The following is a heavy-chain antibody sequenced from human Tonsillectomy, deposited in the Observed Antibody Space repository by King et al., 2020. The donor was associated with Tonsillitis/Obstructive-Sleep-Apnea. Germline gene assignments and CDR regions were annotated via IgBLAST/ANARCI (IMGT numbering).Heavy chain of an antibody. CDR3: ARDGDIVVVPATHYYYYTDV. J-gene: IGHJ6*03. D-gene: IGHD2-2*01. Sequence: VQLVESGGGLVKPGGSLRLSCAASGFTFSSYSMNWVRQAPGKGLEWVSSISSSSSYIYYADSVKCRFTISRDNAKNSLYLQMNSLRAEDTAVYYCARDGDIVVVPATHYYYYTDVWGKGTTVTVSS. V-gene: IGHV3-21*01. CDR1: GFTFSSYS. CDR2: ISSSSSYI.